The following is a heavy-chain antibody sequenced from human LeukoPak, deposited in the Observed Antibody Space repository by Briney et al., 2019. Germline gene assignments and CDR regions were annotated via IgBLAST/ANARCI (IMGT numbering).Heavy chain of an antibody. CDR3: ARDPSKKRWFGNKRGYFDY. V-gene: IGHV3-21*01. Sequence: GGSLRLSCAASRFTVSINYMSWLRQAPGKGLEWVSSISSSRSYIYCAVSVKGRFTISRDNAKNSLYQQMNSLRAEDTAVYYCARDPSKKRWFGNKRGYFDYWGQGTLVTVSS. J-gene: IGHJ4*02. CDR1: RFTVSINY. CDR2: ISSSRSYI. D-gene: IGHD3-10*01.